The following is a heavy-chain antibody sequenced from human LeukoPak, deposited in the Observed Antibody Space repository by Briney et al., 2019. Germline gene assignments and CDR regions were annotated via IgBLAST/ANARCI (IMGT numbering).Heavy chain of an antibody. D-gene: IGHD3-9*01. CDR1: GGSFSGYY. V-gene: IGHV4-34*01. J-gene: IGHJ6*03. CDR3: AITHYDILTGYHKYMDV. CDR2: INHSGST. Sequence: SETLSLTCAVYGGSFSGYYWSWIRQPPGKGLEWIGEINHSGSTNYNPSLKSRVTISVDTSKNHVSLKLSSVTAADTAVYYCAITHYDILTGYHKYMDVWGKGTTVTIS.